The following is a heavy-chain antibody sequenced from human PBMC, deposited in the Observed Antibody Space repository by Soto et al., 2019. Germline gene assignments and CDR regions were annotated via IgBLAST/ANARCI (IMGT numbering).Heavy chain of an antibody. CDR3: AHRQNILLWFGELLLDAFDI. CDR2: IYWDDDK. Sequence: QITLKESGPTLVKPTQTLTLTCTFSGFSLSTSGVGVGWIRQPPGKALEWLALIYWDDDKRYSPSLKSRLTITKDTSNNQVVLTMTNMDPVDTATYYCAHRQNILLWFGELLLDAFDIWGQGTMVTVSS. CDR1: GFSLSTSGVG. V-gene: IGHV2-5*02. D-gene: IGHD3-10*01. J-gene: IGHJ3*02.